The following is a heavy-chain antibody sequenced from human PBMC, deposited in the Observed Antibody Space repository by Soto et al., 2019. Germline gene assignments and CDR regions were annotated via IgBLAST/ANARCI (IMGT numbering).Heavy chain of an antibody. CDR2: ISAYNGNT. CDR3: ARLVYYGPRAYFDY. Sequence: ASGKVSCKASGYTFTSYGISWVRQAPGQGLEWMGWISAYNGNTNYAQKLQGRVTMTTDTSTSTAYMELRSLRSDDTAVYYCARLVYYGPRAYFDYWGQGTLVTVSS. J-gene: IGHJ4*02. CDR1: GYTFTSYG. D-gene: IGHD3-10*01. V-gene: IGHV1-18*01.